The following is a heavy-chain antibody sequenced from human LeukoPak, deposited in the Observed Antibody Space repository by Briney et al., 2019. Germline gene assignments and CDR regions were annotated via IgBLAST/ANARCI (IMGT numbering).Heavy chain of an antibody. CDR2: IKYDGSLK. CDR1: GYTFSSHG. D-gene: IGHD3-22*01. V-gene: IGHV3-7*01. J-gene: IGHJ4*02. CDR3: ASSHDSSGND. Sequence: PGGSLRLSCAASGYTFSSHGLTWVRQAPGKGLEWVANIKYDGSLKFYVDSVKGRFTISRDNAKNSLYLEMNSLRADDTAVYFCASSHDSSGNDWGQGTMVTVSS.